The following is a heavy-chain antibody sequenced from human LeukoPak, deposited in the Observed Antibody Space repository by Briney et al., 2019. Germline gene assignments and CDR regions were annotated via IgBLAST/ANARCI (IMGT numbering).Heavy chain of an antibody. CDR3: ARGYCSSTSCYNHYYYYMDV. V-gene: IGHV1-2*02. Sequence: GASVKVSCKASGYTFTGYYMHWVRQAPGQGLEWMGWINPNSGGTNYAQKFQGRVTMTRDTSISTAYMELSRLRSDDTAVYYCARGYCSSTSCYNHYYYYMDVWGKGTTVTVSS. CDR1: GYTFTGYY. D-gene: IGHD2-2*02. J-gene: IGHJ6*03. CDR2: INPNSGGT.